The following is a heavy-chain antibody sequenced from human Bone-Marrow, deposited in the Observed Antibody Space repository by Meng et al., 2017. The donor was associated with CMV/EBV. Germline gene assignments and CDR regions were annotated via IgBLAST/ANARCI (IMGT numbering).Heavy chain of an antibody. CDR1: GFTVSSNY. CDR2: IYSGGST. CDR3: ARRGIAALNDAFDI. J-gene: IGHJ3*02. Sequence: GGSLTLSCAASGFTVSSNYMSWVRQAPGKGLEWVSVIYSGGSTYYADSVKGRFTISRDNSKNTLYLQMNSLRAEDTAVYYCARRGIAALNDAFDIWGQGTMVTVSS. D-gene: IGHD6-13*01. V-gene: IGHV3-66*02.